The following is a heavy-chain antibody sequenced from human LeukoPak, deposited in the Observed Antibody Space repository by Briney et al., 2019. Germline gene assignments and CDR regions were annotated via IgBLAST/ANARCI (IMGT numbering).Heavy chain of an antibody. CDR2: INHSGST. V-gene: IGHV4-34*01. CDR1: GGSFSGYY. Sequence: NPSETLSLTCAVYGGSFSGYYWSWIRQPPGKGLEWIGEINHSGSTNYNPSLKSRVTISVDTSKNQFSLKLSSVTAADTAVYYCARGNRYDFWSGYYVGPLDYWGQGTLVTVSS. J-gene: IGHJ4*02. D-gene: IGHD3-3*01. CDR3: ARGNRYDFWSGYYVGPLDY.